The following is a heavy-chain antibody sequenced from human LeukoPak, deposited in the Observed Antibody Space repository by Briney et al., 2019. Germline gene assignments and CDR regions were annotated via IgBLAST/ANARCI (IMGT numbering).Heavy chain of an antibody. CDR1: GFIFSSYG. J-gene: IGHJ4*02. CDR2: ISYDGDTQ. D-gene: IGHD3-10*01. CDR3: AKFGTMVRGLILTSHFDY. V-gene: IGHV3-30*18. Sequence: PGRSLRLSRAASGFIFSSYGMHWLRQAPDKGPEWVAVISYDGDTQYYADSVKGRFTISRDNSKNTLYLQMNSLRVEDTAVYYCAKFGTMVRGLILTSHFDYWGQGTLVTVSS.